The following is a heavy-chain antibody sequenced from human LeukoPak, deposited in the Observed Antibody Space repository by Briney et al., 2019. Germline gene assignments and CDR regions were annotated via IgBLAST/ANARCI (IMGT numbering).Heavy chain of an antibody. CDR2: IIPIFGTA. Sequence: GASVKVSCKASGYTFTSYYMHWVRQAPGQGLEWMGGIIPIFGTANYAQKFQGRVTITADKSTSTAYMELSSLRSEDTAVYYCASSDSSSEDAFDIWGQGTMVTVSS. V-gene: IGHV1-69*06. CDR3: ASSDSSSEDAFDI. D-gene: IGHD3-22*01. CDR1: GYTFTSYY. J-gene: IGHJ3*02.